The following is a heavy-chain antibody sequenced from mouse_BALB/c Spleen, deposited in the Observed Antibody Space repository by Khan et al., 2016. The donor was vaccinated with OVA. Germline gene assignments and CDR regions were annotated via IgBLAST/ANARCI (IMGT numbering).Heavy chain of an antibody. D-gene: IGHD2-13*01. Sequence: EVQLQESGPGLVKPSQSQSLTCTVTGYSITSDYAWNWLRQFPGNKLEWMGYIRSTGSTSYTPSLKSRISITRDTSKNPFFLHLNSVTTEDTATYYCARSLCYSDSCALDYWGQGTSVTVSS. CDR1: GYSITSDYA. CDR3: ARSLCYSDSCALDY. J-gene: IGHJ4*01. V-gene: IGHV3-2*02. CDR2: IRSTGST.